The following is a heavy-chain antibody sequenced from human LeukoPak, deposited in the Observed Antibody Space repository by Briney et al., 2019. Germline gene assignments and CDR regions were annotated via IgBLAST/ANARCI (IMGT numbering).Heavy chain of an antibody. CDR3: ARGTVVAGGSDY. J-gene: IGHJ4*02. Sequence: ASVTVSCTASGYTFTIYDFNWLRQATGQGPEWMGWMNPNSGATGYAQKFQGRVTMTRSASINTAYMELSNLRSEDTAVYYCARGTVVAGGSDYWGQGTLVTVSS. V-gene: IGHV1-8*01. D-gene: IGHD2-15*01. CDR1: GYTFTIYD. CDR2: MNPNSGAT.